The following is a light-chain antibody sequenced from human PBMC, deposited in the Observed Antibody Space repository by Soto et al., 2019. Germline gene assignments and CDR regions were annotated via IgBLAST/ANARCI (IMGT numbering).Light chain of an antibody. V-gene: IGLV2-14*01. CDR1: SRDVGAYNY. CDR3: FFFTTDWTHV. CDR2: EVS. J-gene: IGLJ1*01. Sequence: QSVLTQPASVSGSPGQSITISCTGTSRDVGAYNYVSWFQQHPGKAPTLIISEVSNRPSGVSNRFSGSKSGNAASLTISGLQAEDEADYFCFFFTTDWTHVFGTGTKVTVL.